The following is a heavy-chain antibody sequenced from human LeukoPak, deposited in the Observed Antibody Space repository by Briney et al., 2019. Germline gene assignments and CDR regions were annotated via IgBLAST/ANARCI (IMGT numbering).Heavy chain of an antibody. Sequence: PSDTLSLTCAVYGGSFSGYYWSWIRQPPGKGLEWIGEINHSGSTNYNPSLKSRVTISVDTSKNQFSLKLSSVTAADTAVYYCARGILKLLWFGELSLDAFDIWGQGTMVTVSS. CDR1: GGSFSGYY. CDR3: ARGILKLLWFGELSLDAFDI. CDR2: INHSGST. D-gene: IGHD3-10*01. J-gene: IGHJ3*02. V-gene: IGHV4-34*01.